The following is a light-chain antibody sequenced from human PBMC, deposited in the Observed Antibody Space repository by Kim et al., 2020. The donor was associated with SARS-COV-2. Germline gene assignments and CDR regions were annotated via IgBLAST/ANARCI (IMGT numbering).Light chain of an antibody. CDR1: RSVSSY. V-gene: IGKV3-11*01. J-gene: IGKJ4*01. Sequence: SVSPGERATLSCRARRSVSSYLAWYKQKPGQAPRLLIYDASNRATGIPARFSGSGSGTDFTLSISSLEPEDFAVYYCQQRSNWVTFGGGTKVDIK. CDR2: DAS. CDR3: QQRSNWVT.